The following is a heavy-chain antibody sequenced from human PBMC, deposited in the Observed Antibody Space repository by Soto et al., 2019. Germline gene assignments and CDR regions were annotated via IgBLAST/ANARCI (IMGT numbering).Heavy chain of an antibody. V-gene: IGHV1-18*01. CDR1: GYIFVNYG. J-gene: IGHJ6*02. D-gene: IGHD3-16*01. Sequence: QVQLVQSGDEVKKPGASVKVSCKASGYIFVNYGIARVRQAPGQGLEWMGWISPYTGNTHSATKIQGRLTMTTDTSTSTAYMDLGRLTSDDTAVYYCVMVDNYVTPTPQDVWGQGTTVTVSS. CDR3: VMVDNYVTPTPQDV. CDR2: ISPYTGNT.